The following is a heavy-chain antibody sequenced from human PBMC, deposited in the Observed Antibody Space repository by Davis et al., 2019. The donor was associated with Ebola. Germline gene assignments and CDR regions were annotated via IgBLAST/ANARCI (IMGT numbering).Heavy chain of an antibody. Sequence: ASVKVSCKASGYTFVSYGISWMRQAPGQGLEWMGRINPNFGGKIYAQKFQDRVTMTIDTSINTAYMELDRLRSDDTAVYYCARGHTYGRWDDWFDPWGQGTLVTVSS. CDR3: ARGHTYGRWDDWFDP. CDR2: INPNFGGK. D-gene: IGHD5-18*01. CDR1: GYTFVSYG. J-gene: IGHJ5*02. V-gene: IGHV1-2*06.